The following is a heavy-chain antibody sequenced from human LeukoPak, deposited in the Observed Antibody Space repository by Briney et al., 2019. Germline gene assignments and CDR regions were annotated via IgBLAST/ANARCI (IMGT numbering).Heavy chain of an antibody. CDR1: GFTFSTYA. V-gene: IGHV3-30-3*01. J-gene: IGHJ4*02. CDR2: ISYDGSNK. Sequence: GGSLRLSCAASGFTFSTYAIHWVRQGPGKGLEWVAAISYDGSNKYYADSVKGRFTISRDNSKNTLYLQMIRLPAWDPGVYYCARTTAPHYYGSGSYALGYWGPGTLGTVPS. D-gene: IGHD3-10*01. CDR3: ARTTAPHYYGSGSYALGY.